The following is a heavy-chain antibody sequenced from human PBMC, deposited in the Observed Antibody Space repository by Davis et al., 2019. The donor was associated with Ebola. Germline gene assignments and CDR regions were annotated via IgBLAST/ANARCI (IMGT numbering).Heavy chain of an antibody. D-gene: IGHD6-13*01. CDR2: IYYSGST. J-gene: IGHJ4*02. CDR1: GGSISSHY. CDR3: ARRRVGSSSWGDFDY. V-gene: IGHV4-59*08. Sequence: PGGSLRLSCTVSGGSISSHYWSWIRQPPGKGLEWIGYIYYSGSTNYNPSLKSRVTISVDTSKNQFSLKLSSVTAADTAVYYCARRRVGSSSWGDFDYWGQGTLVTVSS.